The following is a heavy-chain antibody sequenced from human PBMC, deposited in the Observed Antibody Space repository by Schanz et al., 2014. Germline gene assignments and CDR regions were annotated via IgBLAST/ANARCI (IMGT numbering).Heavy chain of an antibody. D-gene: IGHD1-26*01. J-gene: IGHJ4*02. CDR1: GFTLFSYS. V-gene: IGHV3-48*02. Sequence: VQLVESGGGVVQPGRSLRLSCVASGFTLFSYSMHWVRQAPGKGLEWLSYISGSGNTIYYADSVKGRFTISRDNAKNSLSLQMDRLRDEDTAVYYCARRYSGRYCFDYWGQGTLVAVSS. CDR3: ARRYSGRYCFDY. CDR2: ISGSGNTI.